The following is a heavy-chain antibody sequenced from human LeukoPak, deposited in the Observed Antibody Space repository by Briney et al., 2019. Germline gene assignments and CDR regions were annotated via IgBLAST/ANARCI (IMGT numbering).Heavy chain of an antibody. V-gene: IGHV4-59*01. Sequence: SETLSLTCTVSGGSISSYYWSWIRQPPGKGLEWIGYIYYSGSTNYNPSLKSRVTISVDTSKNQFSLKLSSVTAADTAVYYCARSLARDYYDSSGYPHDAFDIWGQGTMVTVSS. CDR3: ARSLARDYYDSSGYPHDAFDI. CDR2: IYYSGST. J-gene: IGHJ3*02. CDR1: GGSISSYY. D-gene: IGHD3-22*01.